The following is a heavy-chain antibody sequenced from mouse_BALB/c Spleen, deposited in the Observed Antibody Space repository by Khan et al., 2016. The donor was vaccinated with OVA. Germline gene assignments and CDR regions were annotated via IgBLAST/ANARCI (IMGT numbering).Heavy chain of an antibody. CDR1: GYTFTSYW. D-gene: IGHD2-3*01. J-gene: IGHJ3*01. V-gene: IGHV1-61*01. CDR3: ARGGYSLFSY. CDR2: VDPSDSAT. Sequence: QVQLQQPGAELVRPGASVNLSCKASGYTFTSYWMNWVKQRPGQGLEWIGMVDPSDSATHYNQIFKDKATLTVDKSSSTAYMQLNSLTSEDSAVYYCARGGYSLFSYWGQGTLVTVSA.